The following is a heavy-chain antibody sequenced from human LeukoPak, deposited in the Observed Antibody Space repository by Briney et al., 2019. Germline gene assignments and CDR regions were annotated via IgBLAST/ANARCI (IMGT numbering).Heavy chain of an antibody. Sequence: AGGSLRLSCAASGFTVSSNYMSWVRQAPGKGLEWVSVIYSGGSTYYADSVKGRFTISRDNSKNTLYLQTNSLRAEDTAVYYCAREVCLDYWGQGTLVTVSS. J-gene: IGHJ4*02. CDR3: AREVCLDY. V-gene: IGHV3-53*01. CDR1: GFTVSSNY. CDR2: IYSGGST. D-gene: IGHD3-10*02.